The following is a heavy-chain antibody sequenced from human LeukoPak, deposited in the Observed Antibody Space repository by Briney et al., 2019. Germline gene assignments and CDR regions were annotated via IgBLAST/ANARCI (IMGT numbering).Heavy chain of an antibody. Sequence: PGGSLRLSCAASGFTFSSYGMSWVRQAPGKGLEWVAAISNSDGSTYYADSVKGRFTISRDNSKNTLYLQMNSLRAEDTAVYYCAKDPYGDYTYYFDYWGQGTLVTVSS. V-gene: IGHV3-23*01. D-gene: IGHD4-17*01. J-gene: IGHJ4*02. CDR2: ISNSDGST. CDR1: GFTFSSYG. CDR3: AKDPYGDYTYYFDY.